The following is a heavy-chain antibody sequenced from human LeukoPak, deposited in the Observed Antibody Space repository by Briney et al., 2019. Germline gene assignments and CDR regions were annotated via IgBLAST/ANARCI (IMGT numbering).Heavy chain of an antibody. Sequence: QPGGSLRLSCAASGFTFSSYGMHWVRQAPGKGLEWVAVISYDGSNKYYADSVKGRFTISRDNSKNTLYLQMNSLRAEDTAVYYCATNDYSNYGGVDYWGQGTLVTVSS. V-gene: IGHV3-30*03. CDR3: ATNDYSNYGGVDY. J-gene: IGHJ4*02. D-gene: IGHD4-11*01. CDR2: ISYDGSNK. CDR1: GFTFSSYG.